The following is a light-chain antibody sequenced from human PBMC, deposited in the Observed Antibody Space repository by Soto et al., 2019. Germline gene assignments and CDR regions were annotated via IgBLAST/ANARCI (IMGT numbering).Light chain of an antibody. CDR2: KVS. V-gene: IGKV2-24*01. CDR1: QSLVHSDGNTY. J-gene: IGKJ1*01. Sequence: DIVMTQTPLSSPVTLGQPASISFRSSQSLVHSDGNTYLSWLQQRPGQPPRLLINKVSNPFSGVXDXXSGSGARTDCTLKIRRVEAEDVGIYCCTEATRFPLTFDQGTKVQIK. CDR3: TEATRFPLT.